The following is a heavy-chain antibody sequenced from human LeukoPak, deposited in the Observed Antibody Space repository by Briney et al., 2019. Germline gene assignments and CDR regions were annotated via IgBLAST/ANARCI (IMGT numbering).Heavy chain of an antibody. Sequence: TGGSLRLSCAASGFTFSSYEMNWVRQAPGKGLEWVSYISSSGRTIYYADSVKGRFTMSRDNAKNSLYLQTNSLRAEDTAVYYCARVDCSSTSCYSGFSYFDYWGQGTLVTVSS. CDR3: ARVDCSSTSCYSGFSYFDY. CDR2: ISSSGRTI. V-gene: IGHV3-48*03. J-gene: IGHJ4*02. CDR1: GFTFSSYE. D-gene: IGHD2-2*01.